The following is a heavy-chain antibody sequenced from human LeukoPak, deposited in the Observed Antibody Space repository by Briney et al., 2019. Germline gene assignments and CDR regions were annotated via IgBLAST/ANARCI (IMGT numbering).Heavy chain of an antibody. D-gene: IGHD1-26*01. Sequence: PAGSLRFSCAASGFTFGSYWRHWVRQAPGKGLVWVSRINSDGSSTSYADSVKGRFTISRDNAKNTLYLQMDSLRAEDTAMYYCTRGTASYYSLGYWGQGTLVTVSS. CDR2: INSDGSST. J-gene: IGHJ4*02. CDR3: TRGTASYYSLGY. CDR1: GFTFGSYW. V-gene: IGHV3-74*01.